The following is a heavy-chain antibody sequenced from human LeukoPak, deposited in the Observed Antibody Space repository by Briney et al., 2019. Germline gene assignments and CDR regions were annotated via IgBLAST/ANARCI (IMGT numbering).Heavy chain of an antibody. Sequence: GGSLRPSCAASGFTFSSYAMSWVRQAPGKGLEWVSSISSNSDYIYYADSLKGRFTISRDNAKNSLYLQMNSLGAEDTAVYYCVREQPYRNPDYWGQGTLVTVSS. CDR2: ISSNSDYI. CDR1: GFTFSSYA. J-gene: IGHJ4*02. D-gene: IGHD1-1*01. CDR3: VREQPYRNPDY. V-gene: IGHV3-21*01.